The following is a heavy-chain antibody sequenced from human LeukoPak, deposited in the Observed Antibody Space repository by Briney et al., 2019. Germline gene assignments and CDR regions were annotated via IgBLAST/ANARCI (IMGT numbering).Heavy chain of an antibody. CDR2: IYYIGST. Sequence: SETLSLTCTVSGGSISTYYWSWIRQPPGKGLEWIGYIYYIGSTNYNPSLKSRVTISVDTSKNQFSLKLSSVTAADTAVYYCARFSRLPDLDIWGQGTMVTVSS. CDR3: ARFSRLPDLDI. V-gene: IGHV4-59*08. J-gene: IGHJ3*02. CDR1: GGSISTYY.